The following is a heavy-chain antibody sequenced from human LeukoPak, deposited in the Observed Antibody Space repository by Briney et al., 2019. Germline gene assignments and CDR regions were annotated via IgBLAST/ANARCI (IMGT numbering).Heavy chain of an antibody. D-gene: IGHD3-10*01. CDR2: IYHSGST. V-gene: IGHV4-30-2*01. J-gene: IGHJ6*04. CDR3: SGSYYYYGMDV. CDR1: GGSISSGGYS. Sequence: SQTLYLTCAVSGGSISSGGYSWSWIRQPPGKGLEWIGYIYHSGSTYYNPSLKSRVTISVDRSKNQFSLKLSSVTAADTAVYYCSGSYYYYGMDVWGKGTTVTVSS.